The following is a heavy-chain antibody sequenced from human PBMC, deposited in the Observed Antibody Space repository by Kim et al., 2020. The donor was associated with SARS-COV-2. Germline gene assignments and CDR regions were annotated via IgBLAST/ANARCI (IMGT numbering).Heavy chain of an antibody. D-gene: IGHD3-9*01. CDR1: GYSFTSYW. V-gene: IGHV5-10-1*01. CDR2: IDPSDSYT. CDR3: ASGGQGGDLTGYYDYYYGMDV. Sequence: GESLKISCKGSGYSFTSYWISWVRQMPGKGLEWMGRIDPSDSYTNYSPSFQGHVTISADKSISTAYLQWSSLKASDTAMYYCASGGQGGDLTGYYDYYYGMDVWGQGTTVTVSS. J-gene: IGHJ6*02.